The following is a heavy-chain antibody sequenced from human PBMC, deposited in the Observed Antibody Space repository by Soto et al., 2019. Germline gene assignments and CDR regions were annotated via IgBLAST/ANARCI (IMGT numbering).Heavy chain of an antibody. J-gene: IGHJ3*02. Sequence: SETLSLTCTVSGGSISSSSYYWGWIRQPPGKGLEWIGSIYYSGSTYYNPSLKSRVTISVDTSKNQFSLKLSSVTAADTAVYYCARHRDAIVVVVAAKSRGAFDIWGQGTMVTVSS. CDR2: IYYSGST. CDR3: ARHRDAIVVVVAAKSRGAFDI. D-gene: IGHD2-15*01. CDR1: GGSISSSSYY. V-gene: IGHV4-39*01.